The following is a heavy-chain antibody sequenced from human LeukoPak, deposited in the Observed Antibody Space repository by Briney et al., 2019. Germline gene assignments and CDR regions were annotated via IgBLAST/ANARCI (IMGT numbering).Heavy chain of an antibody. J-gene: IGHJ4*02. V-gene: IGHV4-59*01. CDR1: GGXISSYY. D-gene: IGHD1-1*01. CDR3: ARATTD. CDR2: IYYSGST. Sequence: SETLSLTCTVSGGXISSYYCSWIRQPPGKGLEWIGYIYYSGSTNYNPSLKSRVTISVDTSKNQFSLKLSSVTAADTAVYYCARATTDWGQGTLVTVSS.